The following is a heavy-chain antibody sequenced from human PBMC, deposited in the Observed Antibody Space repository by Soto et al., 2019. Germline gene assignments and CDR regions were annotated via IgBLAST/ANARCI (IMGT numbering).Heavy chain of an antibody. J-gene: IGHJ5*01. CDR3: ARDRNRVGGHNWFDS. CDR2: IRDNGSSK. CDR1: GFTFNNYG. V-gene: IGHV3-33*01. D-gene: IGHD3-16*01. Sequence: QVQLVESGGGVVQPGRSLTLSCAASGFTFNNYGMHWVRQAPGKGLEGVAIIRDNGSSKYYADSVKGRFTIFRDTSKSTLYLQMNSLRAEDTAIYFCARDRNRVGGHNWFDSWGQGTLVTVSS.